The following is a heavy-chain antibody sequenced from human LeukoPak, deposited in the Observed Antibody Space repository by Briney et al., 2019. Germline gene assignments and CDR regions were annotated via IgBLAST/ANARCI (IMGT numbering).Heavy chain of an antibody. CDR2: IRYDGSNK. J-gene: IGHJ4*02. CDR1: GFTFSSYG. V-gene: IGHV3-30*02. D-gene: IGHD3-22*01. Sequence: GGSLRLSCAASGFTFSSYGMHWVRQAPGKGLEWVAFIRYDGSNKYYADSVKGRFTISRDNSKNSLYLQMNSLRAEDTAVYYCARDVGPYYYDSSAFMRWGQGTLVTVSS. CDR3: ARDVGPYYYDSSAFMR.